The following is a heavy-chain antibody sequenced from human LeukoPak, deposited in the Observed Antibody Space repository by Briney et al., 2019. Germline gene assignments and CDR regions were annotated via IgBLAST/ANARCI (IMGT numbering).Heavy chain of an antibody. D-gene: IGHD4/OR15-4a*01. Sequence: GGSLRLSCAASGFSFISYAMNWVRQAPGKGLEWVSAISGSGGSTYYADSVKGRFTISRDNSKNTLYLQMNSLRAEDTAVYYCAKDRVLAGYFDYWGQGTLVTVSS. CDR2: ISGSGGST. V-gene: IGHV3-23*01. CDR1: GFSFISYA. CDR3: AKDRVLAGYFDY. J-gene: IGHJ4*02.